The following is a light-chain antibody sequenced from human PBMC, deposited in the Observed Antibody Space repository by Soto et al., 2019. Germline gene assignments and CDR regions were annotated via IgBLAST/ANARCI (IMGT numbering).Light chain of an antibody. CDR1: QSVSSNY. CDR2: GAS. Sequence: EIVLTQSPGTLSLSLGESATLSCRASQSVSSNYLAWYQQKPGQAPRLLMYGASRRVTGIPDRFSGSGSGTDFTLTISRLESEDFAVYYCQQYGSSPPWTFGQGTKVEIK. CDR3: QQYGSSPPWT. J-gene: IGKJ1*01. V-gene: IGKV3-20*01.